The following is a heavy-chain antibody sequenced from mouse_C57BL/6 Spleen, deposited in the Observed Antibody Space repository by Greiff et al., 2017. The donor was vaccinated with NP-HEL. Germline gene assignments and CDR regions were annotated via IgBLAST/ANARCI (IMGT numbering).Heavy chain of an antibody. CDR3: ATYFYYDYDKYYFDY. CDR1: GYTFTSYW. Sequence: VQLQQPGAELVKPGASVKLSCKASGYTFTSYWMHWVKQRPGQGLEWIGMIHPNSGSTNYNEKFKSKATLTVDKSSSTAYMQLSSLTSEDSAVYYCATYFYYDYDKYYFDYWGQGTTLTVSS. CDR2: IHPNSGST. J-gene: IGHJ2*01. V-gene: IGHV1-64*01. D-gene: IGHD2-4*01.